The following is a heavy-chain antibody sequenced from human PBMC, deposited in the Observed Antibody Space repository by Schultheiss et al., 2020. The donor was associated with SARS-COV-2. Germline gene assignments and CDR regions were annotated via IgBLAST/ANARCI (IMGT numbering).Heavy chain of an antibody. J-gene: IGHJ4*02. V-gene: IGHV3-21*01. Sequence: GESLKISCAASGFTFSSYGMHWVRQAPGKGLEWVSAISGSGGSTYYADSVKGRFTISRDNAKNSLYLQMNSLRAEDTAVYYCAPKPQADYWGQGTLVTVSS. CDR3: APKPQADY. CDR1: GFTFSSYG. CDR2: ISGSGGST.